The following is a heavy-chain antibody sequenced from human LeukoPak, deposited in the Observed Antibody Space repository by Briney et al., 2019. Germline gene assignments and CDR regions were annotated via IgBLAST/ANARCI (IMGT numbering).Heavy chain of an antibody. Sequence: GGSLRLSCAASGFIFSSYEMNWVRQAPGKGLEWVSYISSSGSTIYYADSVKGRFTISRDNAKNSLYLQMNSLRAEDTAVYYCARDLVDTAMAPAYWGQGTLVTVSS. CDR1: GFIFSSYE. D-gene: IGHD5-18*01. J-gene: IGHJ4*02. V-gene: IGHV3-48*03. CDR2: ISSSGSTI. CDR3: ARDLVDTAMAPAY.